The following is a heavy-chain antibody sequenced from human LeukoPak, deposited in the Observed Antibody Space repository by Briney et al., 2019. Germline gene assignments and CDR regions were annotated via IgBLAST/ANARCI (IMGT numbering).Heavy chain of an antibody. J-gene: IGHJ4*02. CDR3: ARGPPIVGATTYLDY. CDR1: GYTFTGYY. CDR2: INPNSGGT. V-gene: IGHV1-2*02. D-gene: IGHD1-26*01. Sequence: ASVKVSCKASGYTFTGYYMHWVRQAPGQGLEWMGWINPNSGGTSYAQKFQGRVTMTRDTSISTAYMELSRLRSDDTAVYYCARGPPIVGATTYLDYWGQGTLVTVSS.